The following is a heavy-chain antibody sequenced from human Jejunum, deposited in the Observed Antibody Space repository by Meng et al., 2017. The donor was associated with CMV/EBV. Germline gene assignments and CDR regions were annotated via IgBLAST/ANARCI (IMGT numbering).Heavy chain of an antibody. J-gene: IGHJ3*02. CDR3: APTAFSDIMTGAFDI. Sequence: SGFTFSSYGMHWVRQAPGKGLEWVAFIRYDGSKKYYGDSVKGRFTISRDNSKNTLYLQMNSLRAEDTAVYYCAPTAFSDIMTGAFDIWGQGTMVTVSS. V-gene: IGHV3-30*02. CDR1: GFTFSSYG. D-gene: IGHD3-9*01. CDR2: IRYDGSKK.